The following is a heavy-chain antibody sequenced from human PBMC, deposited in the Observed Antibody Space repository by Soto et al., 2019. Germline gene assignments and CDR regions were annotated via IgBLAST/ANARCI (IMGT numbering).Heavy chain of an antibody. V-gene: IGHV3-72*01. CDR2: IRKRANSDTT. J-gene: IGHJ4*02. CDR1: GFRFSDHH. Sequence: EVQLVESGGGLVQPGGSLRLSCAASGFRFSDHHMDWVRQAPGKGLEWVGRIRKRANSDTTEYAASVKGRFTISRDDSKNSLYLQMNSLKTDYTAVYYCAKTPNADNYRVYWGQGTLVTVSS. CDR3: AKTPNADNYRVY. D-gene: IGHD1-1*01.